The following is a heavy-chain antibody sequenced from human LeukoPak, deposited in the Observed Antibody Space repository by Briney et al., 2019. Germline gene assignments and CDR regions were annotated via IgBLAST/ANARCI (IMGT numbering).Heavy chain of an antibody. CDR1: GFTFSGYW. V-gene: IGHV3-7*01. Sequence: GGSLRLSCAASGFTFSGYWMSWVRQAPGKGLEWVANIKQDGSEKYYVDSVKGRFTISRDNAKNSLYLQMHSLRAEDTAAYYCATRLVTFSGVNISSDNPDAFNIWGQGTMVTVSS. D-gene: IGHD3-3*01. CDR2: IKQDGSEK. CDR3: ATRLVTFSGVNISSDNPDAFNI. J-gene: IGHJ3*02.